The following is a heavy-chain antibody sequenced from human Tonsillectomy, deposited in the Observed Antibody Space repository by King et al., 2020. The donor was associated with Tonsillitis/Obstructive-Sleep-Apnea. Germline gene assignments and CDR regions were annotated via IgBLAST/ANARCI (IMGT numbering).Heavy chain of an antibody. Sequence: QLVQSGSELKKPGASVKVSCKASGYTFTSYAMNWVRQAPGQGLEWMGWINTNPGNPTYAQGFTGRFVFSLDTSVSTAYLQISSLKAEDTAVYYCARAGVTMVQGASPYYYYYYMDVWGKGTTVTVSS. J-gene: IGHJ6*03. CDR1: GYTFTSYA. D-gene: IGHD3-10*01. CDR2: INTNPGNP. V-gene: IGHV7-4-1*02. CDR3: ARAGVTMVQGASPYYYYYYMDV.